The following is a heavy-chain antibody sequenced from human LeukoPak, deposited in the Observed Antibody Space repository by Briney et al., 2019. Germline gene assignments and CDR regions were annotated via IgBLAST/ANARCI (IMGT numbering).Heavy chain of an antibody. V-gene: IGHV1-69*13. CDR1: GGTFSSYA. Sequence: SVKVSCKASGGTFSSYAISWVRQAPGQGLEWMGGIIPIFGTANYAQKFQGRVTITADESTSTAYMEPSSLRSEDTAVYYCASPYSSSSLRIYYFDYWGQGTLVTVSS. D-gene: IGHD6-6*01. CDR2: IIPIFGTA. J-gene: IGHJ4*02. CDR3: ASPYSSSSLRIYYFDY.